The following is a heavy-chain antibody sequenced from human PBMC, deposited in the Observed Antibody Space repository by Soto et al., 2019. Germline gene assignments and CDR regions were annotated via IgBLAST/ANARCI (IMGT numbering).Heavy chain of an antibody. V-gene: IGHV1-2*02. D-gene: IGHD7-27*01. CDR3: AREEQTGANYYLDY. CDR2: ISPHSGGP. J-gene: IGHJ4*02. CDR1: GYTFTGYY. Sequence: ASVKVSCKASGYTFTGYYIHWVRQAPGQGLEWMGSISPHSGGPNYAQRFQGRVTMTRDTSMTTVYMEMSGLTSDDMAVYYCAREEQTGANYYLDYWGQGTLVTVSS.